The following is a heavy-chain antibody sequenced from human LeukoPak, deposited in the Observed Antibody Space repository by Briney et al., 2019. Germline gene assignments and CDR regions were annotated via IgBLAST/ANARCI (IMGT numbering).Heavy chain of an antibody. D-gene: IGHD3-22*01. CDR1: GFTFDDYA. J-gene: IGHJ5*02. CDR2: INWNSDSI. Sequence: LPGGSLRLSCAVSGFTFDDYAMHWVRQVPGKGLEWVSGINWNSDSIGYADSVKGRFTTSRDNAKNTLYLQMNSLRAEDTAVYYCARDLGQYYDTSDNWFDPWGQGTLVTVSS. CDR3: ARDLGQYYDTSDNWFDP. V-gene: IGHV3-9*01.